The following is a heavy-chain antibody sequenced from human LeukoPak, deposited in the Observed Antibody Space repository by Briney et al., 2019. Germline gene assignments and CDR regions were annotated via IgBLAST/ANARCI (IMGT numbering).Heavy chain of an antibody. CDR2: INHSGST. V-gene: IGHV4-34*01. CDR3: AKDPGSSGWYESYYGMDV. Sequence: SETLSLTCAVYGGSFSGYYWSWIRQPPGKGLEWIGEINHSGSTNYNPSLKSRVTISVDTSKNQFSLKLSSVTAADTAVYYCAKDPGSSGWYESYYGMDVWGQGTTVTVSS. J-gene: IGHJ6*02. CDR1: GGSFSGYY. D-gene: IGHD6-19*01.